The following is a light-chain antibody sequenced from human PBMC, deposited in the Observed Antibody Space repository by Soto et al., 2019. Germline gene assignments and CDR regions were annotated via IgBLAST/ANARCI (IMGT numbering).Light chain of an antibody. V-gene: IGLV4-69*01. CDR3: QTWGTGIQV. Sequence: QLVLTQSPSASASLGASVKLTCTLSTGHSRYAIAWHQQQPDRGPRYLMSLNSDGSHSKGDGIPDRFSGSISGAERYLTISSLQSEDEADYCCQTWGTGIQVFGGGTKLTVL. J-gene: IGLJ2*01. CDR2: LNSDGSH. CDR1: TGHSRYA.